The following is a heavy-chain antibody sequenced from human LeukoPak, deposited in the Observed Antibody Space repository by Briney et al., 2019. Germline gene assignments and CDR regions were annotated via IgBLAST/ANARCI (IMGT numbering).Heavy chain of an antibody. CDR3: AREVAVTGYSNDY. CDR2: INHSGST. D-gene: IGHD3-9*01. CDR1: GGSFSGYY. V-gene: IGHV4-34*01. Sequence: SETLSLTCAVYGGSFSGYYWSWIRQPPGKGLEWIGEINHSGSTNYHPSLKSRVTISVDTSKNQFSLKLSSVTAADTAVYYCAREVAVTGYSNDYWGQGTLVTVSS. J-gene: IGHJ4*02.